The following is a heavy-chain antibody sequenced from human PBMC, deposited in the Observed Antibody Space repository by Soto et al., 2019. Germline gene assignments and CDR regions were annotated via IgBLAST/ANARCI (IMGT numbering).Heavy chain of an antibody. D-gene: IGHD6-13*01. CDR1: GFTFSDYY. Sequence: QVQLVESGGGLVKPGGSLRLSCAASGFTFSDYYMSWIRQAPGKGLEWVSYISSSSSYTNYADSVKGRFTISRDNAKNSLYLQMNSLRAEDTAVYYCARRYSSSWYFDYWGQGTLVTVSS. CDR3: ARRYSSSWYFDY. J-gene: IGHJ4*02. V-gene: IGHV3-11*06. CDR2: ISSSSSYT.